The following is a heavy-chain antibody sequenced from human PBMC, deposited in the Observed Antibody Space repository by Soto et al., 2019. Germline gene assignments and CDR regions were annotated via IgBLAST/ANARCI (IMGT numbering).Heavy chain of an antibody. Sequence: EVQLVESGGGLVKPGGSLRLSCAASGFTFSFSDAWMSRVRQAPGKGLEWVGRVKRQTDGGPAGPTDYAAPVKGRFSISRDDSKNTVYLQINSLKTEDTAIYYCATGVAGAFDFWGQGTMVTVSS. CDR3: ATGVAGAFDF. V-gene: IGHV3-15*01. CDR2: VKRQTDGGPAGPT. CDR1: GFTFSFSDAW. D-gene: IGHD6-13*01. J-gene: IGHJ3*01.